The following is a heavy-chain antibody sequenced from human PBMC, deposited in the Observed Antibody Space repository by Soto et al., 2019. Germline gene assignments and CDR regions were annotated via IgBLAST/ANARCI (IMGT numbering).Heavy chain of an antibody. CDR1: GFTFSSYS. V-gene: IGHV3-30-3*01. CDR2: ISDDGSNK. CDR3: TRDWDSTSWPGWYFHF. D-gene: IGHD6-13*01. J-gene: IGHJ2*01. Sequence: QVQLVESGGGVFQTERSLRLSCAASGFTFSSYSIHWVRQAPGKGLEWVAIISDDGSNKYYADSVKGRFNISRDNSMNTLYLQMNSLRVEDTAVYYCTRDWDSTSWPGWYFHFWCRGTLVTVSS.